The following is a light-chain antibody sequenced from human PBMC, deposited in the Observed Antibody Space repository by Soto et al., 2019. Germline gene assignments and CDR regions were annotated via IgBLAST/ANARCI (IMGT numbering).Light chain of an antibody. CDR3: SSYTTRSTWV. Sequence: QSALTQPASVSGSPGQSITISCTGTSRDVGAYNYVSWYQQNPGKAPNLMIYDVTNRPSGVSNRFSGSKSGNTASLTISGLQAEDEADYYCSSYTTRSTWVFGGGTNVTVL. V-gene: IGLV2-14*01. J-gene: IGLJ3*02. CDR2: DVT. CDR1: SRDVGAYNY.